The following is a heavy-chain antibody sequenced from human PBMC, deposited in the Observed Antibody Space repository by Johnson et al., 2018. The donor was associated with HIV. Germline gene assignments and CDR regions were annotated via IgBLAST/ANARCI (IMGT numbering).Heavy chain of an antibody. D-gene: IGHD3-10*01. J-gene: IGHJ3*02. V-gene: IGHV3-20*04. CDR3: GRGHMVRGVTHAFDI. CDR1: GFTFDDYG. CDR2: INWNGGST. Sequence: VQLVESGGSVVRPGGSLRLSCAASGFTFDDYGMSWVRQAPGKGLEWISGINWNGGSTAYADSVKGRFTISRDNSKNTLYLQMNSLRAEDTAGYYCGRGHMVRGVTHAFDIWGQGTMVTVSS.